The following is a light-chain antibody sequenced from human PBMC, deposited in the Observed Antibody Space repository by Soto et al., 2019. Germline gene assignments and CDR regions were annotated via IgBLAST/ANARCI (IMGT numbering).Light chain of an antibody. CDR3: VSYTSSTTYV. CDR2: DVA. CDR1: SSDVGGSNF. J-gene: IGLJ1*01. Sequence: APTQPASVSDSPGQSITISCTGTSSDVGGSNFVSWYQQHPGKPPKLIIYDVANRPSGVSNRFSGSKSGSTASLIISRLQTEDEADYYCVSYTSSTTYVFGTGTKLTVL. V-gene: IGLV2-14*03.